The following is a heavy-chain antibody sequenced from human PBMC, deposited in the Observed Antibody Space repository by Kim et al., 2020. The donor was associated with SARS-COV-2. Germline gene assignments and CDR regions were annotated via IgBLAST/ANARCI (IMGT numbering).Heavy chain of an antibody. J-gene: IGHJ5*02. CDR1: GGSISSLSW. CDR3: AGFSADMMSMMWGRGGWFHP. Sequence: SETLSLTCAVSGGSISSLSWWSWVRQAPGRGLEWIGEISHRGSPNYHPSLKSRMTISRDSSKNQFSLKLTSVTAADTAIYFCAGFSADMMSMMWGRGGWFHPWGQGTLVSVSS. D-gene: IGHD3-16*01. CDR2: ISHRGSP. V-gene: IGHV4-4*02.